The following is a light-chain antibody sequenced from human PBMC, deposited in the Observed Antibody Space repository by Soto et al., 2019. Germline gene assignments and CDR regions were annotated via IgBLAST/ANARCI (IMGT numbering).Light chain of an antibody. J-gene: IGLJ1*01. CDR1: SSDIGRYNF. CDR2: EAT. Sequence: QSALTQPASMSGSPGQSITISCTGTSSDIGRYNFVSWYQHHPGKAPKLIIYEATKRPSEVSYRFSGSKSGNTASLTISGLQAEDEDDYYCTSYTITSPYVFGTGTKVTVL. V-gene: IGLV2-14*01. CDR3: TSYTITSPYV.